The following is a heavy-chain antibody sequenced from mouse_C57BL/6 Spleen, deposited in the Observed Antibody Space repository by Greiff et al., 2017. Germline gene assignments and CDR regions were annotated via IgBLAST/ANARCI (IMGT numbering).Heavy chain of an antibody. CDR3: VREGQLRLQAWFAY. J-gene: IGHJ3*01. D-gene: IGHD3-2*02. V-gene: IGHV10-3*01. CDR2: IRSKSSNYAT. CDR1: GFTFNTYA. Sequence: EVQLVESGGGLVQPKGSLKLSCAASGFTFNTYAMHWVRQAPGKGLEWVARIRSKSSNYATYYADSVKDRFTISRDDSQSMLYLQMNNLKTEDTAMYYCVREGQLRLQAWFAYWGQGTLVTVSA.